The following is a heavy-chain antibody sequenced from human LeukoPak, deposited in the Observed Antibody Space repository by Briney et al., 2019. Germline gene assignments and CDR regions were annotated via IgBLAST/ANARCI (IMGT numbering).Heavy chain of an antibody. J-gene: IGHJ5*02. Sequence: SQTLSLTCAVSGGSISSGGYSWSWIRQPPGEGLEWIGYVYHSGSTYYNPSLKSRVTISVDRSTNQFSLKLSSVTAADTAVYYCARDPDDHGDYGFDPWGQATLVTVSS. CDR2: VYHSGST. D-gene: IGHD4-17*01. CDR3: ARDPDDHGDYGFDP. CDR1: GGSISSGGYS. V-gene: IGHV4-30-2*01.